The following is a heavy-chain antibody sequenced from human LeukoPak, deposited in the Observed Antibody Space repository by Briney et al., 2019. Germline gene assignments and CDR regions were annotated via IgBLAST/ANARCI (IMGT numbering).Heavy chain of an antibody. CDR2: IYYRGST. D-gene: IGHD1-1*01. CDR1: GGSISSYY. Sequence: SETLSLTCTVSGGSISSYYWSWLRQPPGKGLEWIGYIYYRGSTNYNPSLKSRVTISVDTSKNQFSLKLSSVTAADTAVYYCASGTTNFDYWGQGTLVTVSS. V-gene: IGHV4-59*01. CDR3: ASGTTNFDY. J-gene: IGHJ4*02.